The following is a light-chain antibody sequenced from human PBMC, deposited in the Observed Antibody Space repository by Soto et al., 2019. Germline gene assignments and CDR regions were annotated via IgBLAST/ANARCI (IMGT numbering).Light chain of an antibody. Sequence: IQMTQSPSSLSASVGDRVTITCRASQSIRSYLNWYQQKPGKAPKLLISAASSLRSGVPSRFSGSGSETDFTLTITSLQPEDFATYYCQQSYSTPYAFGQGTKLEIK. CDR1: QSIRSY. CDR3: QQSYSTPYA. V-gene: IGKV1-39*01. J-gene: IGKJ2*01. CDR2: AAS.